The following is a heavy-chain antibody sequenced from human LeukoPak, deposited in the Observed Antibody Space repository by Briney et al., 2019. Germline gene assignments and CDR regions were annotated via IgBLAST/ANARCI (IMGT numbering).Heavy chain of an antibody. Sequence: PGGSLRLSCAASGFTFSSYAMHWVRQAPGKGLEWVAVISYDESNKYYADSVKGRFTISRDNSKNTLYLQMNSLRAEDTAVYYCARVRLTGTTVYYYYYMDVWGKGTTVTVSS. J-gene: IGHJ6*03. CDR2: ISYDESNK. V-gene: IGHV3-30-3*01. D-gene: IGHD1-7*01. CDR3: ARVRLTGTTVYYYYYMDV. CDR1: GFTFSSYA.